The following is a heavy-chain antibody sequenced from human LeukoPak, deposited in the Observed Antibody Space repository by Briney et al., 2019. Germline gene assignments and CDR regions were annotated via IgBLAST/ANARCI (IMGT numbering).Heavy chain of an antibody. D-gene: IGHD1-26*01. Sequence: TSETLSLTCTVSGGSISSSSYYWGWIRQPPGKGLEWIGSIYYSGSTYYNPSLKSRVTISVDTSKNQFSLKLSSVTAADTAVYYCAKEVGARVLDYWGQGTLVTVSS. CDR3: AKEVGARVLDY. J-gene: IGHJ4*02. V-gene: IGHV4-39*02. CDR1: GGSISSSSYY. CDR2: IYYSGST.